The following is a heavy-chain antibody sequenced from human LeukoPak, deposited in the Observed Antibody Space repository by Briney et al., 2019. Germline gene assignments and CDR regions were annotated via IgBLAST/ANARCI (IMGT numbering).Heavy chain of an antibody. Sequence: GESLKISCKGSGYSFTSYWIGWVRQMPGKGLEWMGIIYPGDSGTRYSPSFQGQVTISADKSISTAYLQWSSLKASDTAMYYCARRGWAAGTTFDYWGQGTLVTVSS. CDR2: IYPGDSGT. V-gene: IGHV5-51*01. D-gene: IGHD6-13*01. J-gene: IGHJ4*02. CDR3: ARRGWAAGTTFDY. CDR1: GYSFTSYW.